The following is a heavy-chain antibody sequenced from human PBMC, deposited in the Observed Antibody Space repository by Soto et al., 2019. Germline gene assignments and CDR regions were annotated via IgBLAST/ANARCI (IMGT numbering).Heavy chain of an antibody. V-gene: IGHV1-8*01. CDR3: ARAPRPAAIAVLDH. D-gene: IGHD6-19*01. CDR2: LNPNTGDT. Sequence: QVQLVQSGTEVKTSGASVKVSCKASGYSFTSYDINWLRQATGQGPEWMGWLNPNTGDTVLAQRFQARVTLSSDTSINTAYVEVSSLRPDDTAIYFCARAPRPAAIAVLDHWGQGTLVAVSS. J-gene: IGHJ4*02. CDR1: GYSFTSYD.